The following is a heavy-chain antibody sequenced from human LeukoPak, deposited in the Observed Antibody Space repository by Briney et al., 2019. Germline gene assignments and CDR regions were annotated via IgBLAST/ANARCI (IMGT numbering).Heavy chain of an antibody. D-gene: IGHD3-16*01. Sequence: SETLSLTCTVSGGSISSYYWSWIRQPPGKGLEWIGYIYYSGDTNYNPSLQSRVTVSVDTSKNQFSLQLNSVTPEDTAVYYCARGRRGALGELDYWGQGTLVTVSS. CDR2: IYYSGDT. J-gene: IGHJ4*02. CDR1: GGSISSYY. CDR3: ARGRRGALGELDY. V-gene: IGHV4-59*12.